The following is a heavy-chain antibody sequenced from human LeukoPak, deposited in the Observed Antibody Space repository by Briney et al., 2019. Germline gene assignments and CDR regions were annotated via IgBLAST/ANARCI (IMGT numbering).Heavy chain of an antibody. D-gene: IGHD6-19*01. CDR2: IYPGDSDT. V-gene: IGHV5-51*01. CDR1: GYISTSYW. J-gene: IGHJ3*02. CDR3: ARGIAVAGSSFDAFDI. Sequence: GESLKISCKGSGYISTSYWIGWVRQMPGEGLEWRGIIYPGDSDTSYSPSFQGQVTISADKSISTAYLQWSSLKASDTAMYYCARGIAVAGSSFDAFDIWGQGTMVTVSS.